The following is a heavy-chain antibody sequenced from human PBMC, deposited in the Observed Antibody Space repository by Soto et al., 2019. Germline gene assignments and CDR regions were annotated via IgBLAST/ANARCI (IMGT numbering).Heavy chain of an antibody. V-gene: IGHV3-15*01. J-gene: IGHJ4*02. CDR2: IKSKTDGGTT. D-gene: IGHD3-16*02. CDR3: TTEFLLYLGELSQN. CDR1: GFTFSNAW. Sequence: EVQLVESGGGLVKPGGSLRLSCAASGFTFSNAWMSWVRQAPGKGLEWVGRIKSKTDGGTTDYAAPVKGRFTISRDDSKNTLYLQMNSLKTEDTAVYYCTTEFLLYLGELSQNWGQGTLVTVSS.